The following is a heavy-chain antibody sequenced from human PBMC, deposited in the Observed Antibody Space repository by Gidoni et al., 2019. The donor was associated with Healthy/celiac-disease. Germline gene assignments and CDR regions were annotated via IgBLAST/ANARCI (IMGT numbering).Heavy chain of an antibody. D-gene: IGHD2-2*03. J-gene: IGHJ6*02. CDR2: IIPIFGTA. V-gene: IGHV1-69*01. CDR1: GGTFSSYA. Sequence: QVQLVQSGAEVKKPGSSVKVSCKASGGTFSSYAISWVRQAPGQGLEWMGGIIPIFGTANYAQKFQGRVTITADESTSTAYMELSSLRSEDTAVYYCARDLLDIVVVPSGGMDVWGQGTTVTVSS. CDR3: ARDLLDIVVVPSGGMDV.